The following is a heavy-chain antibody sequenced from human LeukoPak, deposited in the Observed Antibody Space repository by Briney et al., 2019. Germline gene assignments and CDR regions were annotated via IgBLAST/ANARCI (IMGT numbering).Heavy chain of an antibody. Sequence: SSETLSLTCTVSGGSISTYYWSRIRQPPEKGLEWIGYIYYSGSTNYNPSLKRRVTISIDTSKNQFSLKLTSVTAADTAVYYCAGHGRDWSFYYWGRGALVTVSS. D-gene: IGHD3-9*01. V-gene: IGHV4-59*08. CDR1: GGSISTYY. J-gene: IGHJ4*02. CDR3: AGHGRDWSFYY. CDR2: IYYSGST.